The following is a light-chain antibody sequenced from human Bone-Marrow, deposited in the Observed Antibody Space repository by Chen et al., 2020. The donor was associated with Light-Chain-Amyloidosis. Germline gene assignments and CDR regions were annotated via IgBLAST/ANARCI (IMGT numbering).Light chain of an antibody. Sequence: QSALTQPASVSGAPGQSITIPCTGSSSDVGTYNLVSWYQHHPGKAPKLIIYEAKKRPSGVSNRFSGSRSGYTASLTISGRQAEDEADYYCCSYAGRGKMFGGGTKLTVL. CDR2: EAK. V-gene: IGLV2-23*01. CDR1: SSDVGTYNL. J-gene: IGLJ3*02. CDR3: CSYAGRGKM.